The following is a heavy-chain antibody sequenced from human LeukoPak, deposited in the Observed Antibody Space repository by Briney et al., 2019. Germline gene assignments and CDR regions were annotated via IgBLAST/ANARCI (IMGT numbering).Heavy chain of an antibody. CDR3: AKGNTFGGVIVHDY. CDR1: GLTFSNYA. J-gene: IGHJ4*02. V-gene: IGHV3-23*01. Sequence: GGSLRLSCAASGLTFSNYAMSWVRQAPGKGLEWVSAISGSGGSTYYADSVKGRFTISRDNSKNTLYLQMNSLRAEDTAVYYCAKGNTFGGVIVHDYWGQGTLVTVSS. D-gene: IGHD3-16*02. CDR2: ISGSGGST.